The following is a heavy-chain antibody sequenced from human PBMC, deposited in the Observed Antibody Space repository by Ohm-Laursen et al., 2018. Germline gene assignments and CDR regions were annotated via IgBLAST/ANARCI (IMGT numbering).Heavy chain of an antibody. CDR2: IIAVLDTT. CDR1: GGTFSNYA. D-gene: IGHD6-13*01. Sequence: SVKVSCNAPGGTFSNYAISWVRQAPGQGPEWMGGIIAVLDTTSYAQKFQGRVTITADESTSTSYMELTSLRSEDTAMYYCAAGGTRRIAAAGRGPTHWGQGTLLTVSS. V-gene: IGHV1-69*13. CDR3: AAGGTRRIAAAGRGPTH. J-gene: IGHJ4*02.